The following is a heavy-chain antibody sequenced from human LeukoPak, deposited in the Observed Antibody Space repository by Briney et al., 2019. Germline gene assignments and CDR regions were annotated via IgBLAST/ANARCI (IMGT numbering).Heavy chain of an antibody. D-gene: IGHD2-2*01. V-gene: IGHV4-38-2*02. CDR2: IYYSGST. Sequence: SETLSLTCIVSGYSISSGYYWGWIRQPPGKGLEWIGNIYYSGSTYYKSSLKSRVTISVDTSKNQFSLKLSSVTAADTAVYYCARHPTVYCSSASCNPPTWGQGTLVTVSS. J-gene: IGHJ5*02. CDR3: ARHPTVYCSSASCNPPT. CDR1: GYSISSGYY.